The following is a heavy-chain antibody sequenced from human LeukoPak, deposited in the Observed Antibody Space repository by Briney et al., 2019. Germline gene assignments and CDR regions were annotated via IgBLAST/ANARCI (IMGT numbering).Heavy chain of an antibody. J-gene: IGHJ4*02. D-gene: IGHD3-3*01. CDR3: ARDMSGYYTVDY. CDR1: GFTFSSYS. V-gene: IGHV3-21*01. Sequence: GGSLRLSCAASGFTFSSYSMNWVRQAPGKGLEWVSSISSSSSYIYYADSVKGRFTISRDNSKNTLYLQMNCLRPEDTAVYYCARDMSGYYTVDYWGQGTLVTVSS. CDR2: ISSSSSYI.